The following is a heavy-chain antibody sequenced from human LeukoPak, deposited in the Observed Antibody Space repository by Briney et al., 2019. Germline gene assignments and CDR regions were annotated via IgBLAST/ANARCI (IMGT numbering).Heavy chain of an antibody. CDR1: GFTLSSYS. CDR3: AREPYNWNDGDY. Sequence: PGGSLRLSCAASGFTLSSYSMMWVRQAPGKGLEWVASISSSSTYIYYADSVKGRFTVSRDNAKNSLYLQMNSLRAEDTAVYYCAREPYNWNDGDYWGQGTLVTVSS. V-gene: IGHV3-21*01. CDR2: ISSSSTYI. D-gene: IGHD1-1*01. J-gene: IGHJ4*02.